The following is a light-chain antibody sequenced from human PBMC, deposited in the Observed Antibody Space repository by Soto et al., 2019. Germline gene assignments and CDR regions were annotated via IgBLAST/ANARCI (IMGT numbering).Light chain of an antibody. J-gene: IGKJ1*01. CDR1: QSVTSKY. V-gene: IGKV3-20*01. CDR2: GAS. CDR3: QQYGSSPLWT. Sequence: ENVLTQSPGTLSLSPGERATLSCVASQSVTSKYIAWYQQKPGQAPRLLIYGASIRATDIPDRFSGSGSGTDFTLTISRLEPEDFAVYYCQQYGSSPLWTFGQGTKVEIK.